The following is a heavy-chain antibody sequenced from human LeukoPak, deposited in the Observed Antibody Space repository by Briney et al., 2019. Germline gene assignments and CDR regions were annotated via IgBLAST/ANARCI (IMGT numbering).Heavy chain of an antibody. CDR2: IKQDGSEK. J-gene: IGHJ5*02. CDR3: ARGPHPYSSSWYCIDP. V-gene: IGHV3-7*01. Sequence: GGSLRLSCAASGFTFSSYWMSWVRQAPGKGLEWVANIKQDGSEKYYVDSVKGRFTISRDNAKNSLYLQMNSLRAEDTAVYYCARGPHPYSSSWYCIDPWGQGTLVTVSS. D-gene: IGHD6-13*01. CDR1: GFTFSSYW.